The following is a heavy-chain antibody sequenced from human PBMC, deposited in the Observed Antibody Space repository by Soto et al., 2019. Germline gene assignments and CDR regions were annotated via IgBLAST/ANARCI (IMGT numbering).Heavy chain of an antibody. CDR2: IYYSGST. CDR1: GGSISSYY. Sequence: PSETLSLSCTVSGGSISSYYWSWIRQPPGKGLEWIGYIYYSGSTNYNPSLKSRVTISVDTSKNQFSLKLSSVTVAVMAVYYCARQTVFRDFFAYWGPGIPVTVSS. J-gene: IGHJ4*02. V-gene: IGHV4-59*08. CDR3: ARQTVFRDFFAY. D-gene: IGHD4-17*01.